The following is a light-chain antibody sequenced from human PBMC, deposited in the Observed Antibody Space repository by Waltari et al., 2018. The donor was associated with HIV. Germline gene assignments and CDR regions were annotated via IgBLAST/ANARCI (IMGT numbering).Light chain of an antibody. J-gene: IGKJ1*01. Sequence: DIVMTQYPDSLAVSLGERATINCKSSQNILYKSDNKNYLAWYQQKPGQPPKLLISWASARESGVPDRFSGSGSGTDFTLTISSLQAEDVAVYYCQQYYSTPPRTFGQGTKVEIK. CDR1: QNILYKSDNKNY. CDR2: WAS. CDR3: QQYYSTPPRT. V-gene: IGKV4-1*01.